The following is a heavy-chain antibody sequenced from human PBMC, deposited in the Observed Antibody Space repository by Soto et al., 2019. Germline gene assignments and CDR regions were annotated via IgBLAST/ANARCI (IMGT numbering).Heavy chain of an antibody. J-gene: IGHJ6*02. V-gene: IGHV5-10-1*01. CDR3: GRGIVVVPAAIMPHNYYYGMDV. CDR2: VAASGAYS. Sequence: ECLKTSYKGCGSCLTSYWLSGVRAIPGKGLEWMGRVAASGAYSNDSPSFQGHVTISADTSISTAYLQWSSLKASDTAMYYCGRGIVVVPAAIMPHNYYYGMDVWGQGTTVTVSS. CDR1: GSCLTSYW. D-gene: IGHD2-2*01.